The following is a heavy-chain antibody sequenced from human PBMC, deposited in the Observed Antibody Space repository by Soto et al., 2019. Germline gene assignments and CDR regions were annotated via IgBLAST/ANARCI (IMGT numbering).Heavy chain of an antibody. CDR2: INPNSGGT. CDR3: ARDTASIVVVPAAILYYYYGMDV. CDR1: GYTFTGYY. V-gene: IGHV1-2*04. Sequence: ASVKVSCKASGYTFTGYYIHWVRQAPGQGLEWMGWINPNSGGTSYAQKFQGWVTMTRDTSISTAYMELSRLRSDDTAVYYCARDTASIVVVPAAILYYYYGMDVWGQGTTVTVSS. D-gene: IGHD2-2*02. J-gene: IGHJ6*02.